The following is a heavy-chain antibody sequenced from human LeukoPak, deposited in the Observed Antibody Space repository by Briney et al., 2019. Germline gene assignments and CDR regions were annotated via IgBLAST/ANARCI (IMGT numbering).Heavy chain of an antibody. J-gene: IGHJ4*02. CDR1: GFTVSSNY. D-gene: IGHD6-25*01. V-gene: IGHV3-53*01. Sequence: PGGSLRLSCAGSGFTVSSNYMSWVRQAPGKGLEWVSVIYGGGSTYYADSVKGRFTISRDTSKNTLYLQMNSLRAEDTAVYYCARVSSGWDYNFDYWGQGTPVTVSS. CDR3: ARVSSGWDYNFDY. CDR2: IYGGGST.